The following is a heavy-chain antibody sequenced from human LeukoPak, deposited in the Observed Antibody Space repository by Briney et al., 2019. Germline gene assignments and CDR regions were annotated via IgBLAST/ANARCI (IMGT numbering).Heavy chain of an antibody. D-gene: IGHD6-19*01. Sequence: SVKVSCKASGGTFSSYAISWVRQAPGQGLEWMGRIIPILGIANYAQKFQGRVTITADKSTSTAYMELSSMRSEDTAVYYCARDSNGYSSGWSDYYYGMDVWGQGTTVTVSS. V-gene: IGHV1-69*04. J-gene: IGHJ6*02. CDR1: GGTFSSYA. CDR3: ARDSNGYSSGWSDYYYGMDV. CDR2: IIPILGIA.